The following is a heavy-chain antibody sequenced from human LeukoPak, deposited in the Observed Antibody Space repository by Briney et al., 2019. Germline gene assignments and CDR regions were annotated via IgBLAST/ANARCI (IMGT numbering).Heavy chain of an antibody. J-gene: IGHJ4*02. V-gene: IGHV4-59*01. CDR1: GGSISSYY. CDR3: ARTPWDSSGWYADY. CDR2: IYYSGST. Sequence: PSETLSLTCTVSGGSISSYYWSWLRQPPGKGLEWIGYIYYSGSTNYNPSLKSRVTISVDTSKNQFSLKLSSVTAADTAVYYCARTPWDSSGWYADYWGQGTLVTVSS. D-gene: IGHD6-19*01.